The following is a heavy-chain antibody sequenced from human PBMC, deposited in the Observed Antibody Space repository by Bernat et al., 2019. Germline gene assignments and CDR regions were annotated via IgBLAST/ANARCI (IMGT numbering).Heavy chain of an antibody. V-gene: IGHV4-39*01. Sequence: QLQLQESGPGLVKPSETLSLTCTVSGGSISSSSYYWGWIRQPPGKGLEWIGSIYYSGSTYYNPSLKSRVTISVDTSKNPFSLKLSSVTAADTAVYYCARQLDYYYGMDVWGQGTTVTVSS. CDR1: GGSISSSSYY. CDR2: IYYSGST. J-gene: IGHJ6*02. CDR3: ARQLDYYYGMDV.